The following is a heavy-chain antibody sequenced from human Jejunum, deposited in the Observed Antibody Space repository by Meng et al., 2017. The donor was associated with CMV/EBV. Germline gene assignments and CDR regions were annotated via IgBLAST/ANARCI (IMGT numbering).Heavy chain of an antibody. CDR1: GYTFGSYG. J-gene: IGHJ4*02. CDR2: FVNYVDT. CDR3: ASGTPGRSYCDY. D-gene: IGHD2-15*01. V-gene: IGHV1-18*01. Sequence: VHLQRSGPEVKKPGASVRVSCKASGYTFGSYGICWVRQAPGQGLEWMGWFVNYVDTYPAPKFQGRVTMTTDTHTNTAFMELRSLTSDNTAVYYCASGTPGRSYCDYWGQGTLVTVSS.